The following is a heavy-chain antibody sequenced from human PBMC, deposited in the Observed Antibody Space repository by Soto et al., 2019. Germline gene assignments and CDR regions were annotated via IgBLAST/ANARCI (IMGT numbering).Heavy chain of an antibody. CDR2: INAGNGNT. D-gene: IGHD5-18*01. CDR3: AREAMVERGFDP. V-gene: IGHV1-3*01. J-gene: IGHJ5*02. CDR1: GYTFTSYA. Sequence: QVQLVQSGAEVKKPGASVKVSCTASGYTFTSYAMHWVRQAPGQRLEWMGWINAGNGNTKYSQKFQGRVTITRDTSASTAYMELSSLRSADTSVYYCAREAMVERGFDPWGQGTLVTVSS.